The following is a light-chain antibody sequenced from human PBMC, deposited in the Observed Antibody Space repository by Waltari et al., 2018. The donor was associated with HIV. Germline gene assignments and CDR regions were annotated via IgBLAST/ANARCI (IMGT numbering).Light chain of an antibody. CDR3: QQYKSYLRT. Sequence: DIQMTQSPSTLSASVGDRVTITCRASESISRWWAWYQQRPGKAPNLLSYEASISQSGVPSRFSGSGSGTECTLTISSLQPDDFATYYCQQYKSYLRTFGQGTRVEIK. CDR1: ESISRW. V-gene: IGKV1-5*03. J-gene: IGKJ1*01. CDR2: EAS.